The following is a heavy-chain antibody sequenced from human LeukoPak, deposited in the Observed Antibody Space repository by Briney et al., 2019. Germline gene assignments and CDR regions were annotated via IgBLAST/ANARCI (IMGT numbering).Heavy chain of an antibody. Sequence: ASVKVSCKASGYTFTSYGISWVRPAPGQGRDWMGWISAYNGNTNYAQKLQGRVTMTTDTSTNTAYMELRSLRSEDTAVYSCARGGKHGYDYFDYWGQGTLVTVSS. J-gene: IGHJ4*02. CDR3: ARGGKHGYDYFDY. V-gene: IGHV1-18*01. CDR2: ISAYNGNT. CDR1: GYTFTSYG. D-gene: IGHD2-2*01.